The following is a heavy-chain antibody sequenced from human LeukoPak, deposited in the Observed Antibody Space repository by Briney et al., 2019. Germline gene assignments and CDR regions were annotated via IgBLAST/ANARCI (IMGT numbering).Heavy chain of an antibody. CDR2: ISSSSSYI. V-gene: IGHV3-21*01. CDR1: GFTFSSYS. Sequence: GGSLRLPCAASGFTFSSYSMNWVRQAPGKGLEWVSSISSSSSYIYYADSVKGRFTISRDNAKNSLYLQMNSLRAEDTAVYYCARDEDGDYYYWGQGTLVTVSS. J-gene: IGHJ4*02. CDR3: ARDEDGDYYY. D-gene: IGHD4-17*01.